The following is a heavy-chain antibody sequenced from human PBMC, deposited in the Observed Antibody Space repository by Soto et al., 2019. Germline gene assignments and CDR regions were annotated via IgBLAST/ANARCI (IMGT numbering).Heavy chain of an antibody. Sequence: SETLSLTCTVSGDSIRSYYWSWIRQPPGKGLEWIGYISYTGSTHYNPSLKSRVTISADTSKNQFSLKLSSVTTADTALYYSAREGVAAPYSYYGMDVWGQGSTVTVSS. J-gene: IGHJ6*02. CDR3: AREGVAAPYSYYGMDV. V-gene: IGHV4-59*01. D-gene: IGHD2-15*01. CDR1: GDSIRSYY. CDR2: ISYTGST.